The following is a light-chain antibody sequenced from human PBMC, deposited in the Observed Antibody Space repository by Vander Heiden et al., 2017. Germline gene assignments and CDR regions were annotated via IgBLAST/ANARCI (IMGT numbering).Light chain of an antibody. CDR3: QQSDNSPLS. Sequence: DIQMTQSPSSLSASVGDRVTITCRASQSISIYLNWYQQKPRKAPKLLIYAASTLQTGDPSRFSGGGSGTDFTLTISRLQPEDFATYYCQQSDNSPLSFGGGTKVEIK. V-gene: IGKV1-39*01. CDR1: QSISIY. CDR2: AAS. J-gene: IGKJ4*01.